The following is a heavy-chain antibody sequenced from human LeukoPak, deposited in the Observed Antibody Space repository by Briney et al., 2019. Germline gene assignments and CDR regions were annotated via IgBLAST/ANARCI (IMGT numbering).Heavy chain of an antibody. D-gene: IGHD2-15*01. CDR3: ARDGCSGGSCYHH. CDR1: GYTFTSYY. V-gene: IGHV1-46*01. CDR2: INPSGGST. Sequence: ASVKVSCKASGYTFTSYYMHWVRQAPGQGLEWMGIINPSGGSTSYAQKFQGRVTMTRDTSTSTVYMELSSLRSGDTAVYYCARDGCSGGSCYHHWGQGTLVTVSS. J-gene: IGHJ5*02.